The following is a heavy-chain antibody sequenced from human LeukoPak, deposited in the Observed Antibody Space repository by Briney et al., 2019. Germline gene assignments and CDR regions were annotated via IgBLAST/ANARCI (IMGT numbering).Heavy chain of an antibody. CDR3: ARGYSCFDY. V-gene: IGHV4-34*01. Sequence: PSETLSLTCTVSGGSISSYYWSWIRQPPGKGLGWIGEINHSGSTNYNPSLKSRVTISVDTSKNQFSLKLSSVTAADTAVYYCARGYSCFDYWGQGTLVTVSS. D-gene: IGHD5-18*01. CDR1: GGSISSYY. CDR2: INHSGST. J-gene: IGHJ4*02.